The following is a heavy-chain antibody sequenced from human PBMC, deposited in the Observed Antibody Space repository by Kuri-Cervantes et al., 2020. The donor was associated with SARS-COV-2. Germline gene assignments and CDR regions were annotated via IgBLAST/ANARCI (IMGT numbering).Heavy chain of an antibody. CDR2: ISSNGGST. J-gene: IGHJ6*03. CDR1: GFTFSSYA. CDR3: ARVYRYYYGSGIPRAATYYYYYMDV. V-gene: IGHV3-64*01. D-gene: IGHD3-10*01. Sequence: ETLSLTCAASGFTFSSYAMHWVRQAPGKGLEYVSAISSNGGSTYYANSVKGRFTISRDNSKNTLYLQMNSLRAEDTAVYYCARVYRYYYGSGIPRAATYYYYYMDVWGKGTTVTVFS.